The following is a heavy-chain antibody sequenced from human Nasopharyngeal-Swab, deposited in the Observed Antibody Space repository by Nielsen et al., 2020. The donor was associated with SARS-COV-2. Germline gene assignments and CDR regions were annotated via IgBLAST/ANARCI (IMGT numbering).Heavy chain of an antibody. CDR3: ARENCGGDCYSPGYYYYGMDV. V-gene: IGHV3-21*01. J-gene: IGHJ6*02. CDR1: GFTFSSYS. CDR2: ISSSSSYI. Sequence: GGSLRLSCAASGFTFSSYSMNWVRQAPGKGLEWVSSISSSSSYIYYADSVKGRSTISRDNAKNSLYLQMNSLRAEDTAVYYCARENCGGDCYSPGYYYYGMDVWGQGTTVTVSS. D-gene: IGHD2-21*01.